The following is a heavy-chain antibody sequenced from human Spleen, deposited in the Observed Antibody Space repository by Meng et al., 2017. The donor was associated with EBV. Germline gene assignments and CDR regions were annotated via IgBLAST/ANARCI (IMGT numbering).Heavy chain of an antibody. Sequence: LQRQEAGPGLWKPSETLSLTCTVSGGSISSSSYYWGWIRQPPGKGLEWIGSIYYNGSPFYNPSLKSRVSISVDTSKNQFSLKLSSVTAADTAVFYCARVELPAAIGHFGYWGQGTLVTVSS. D-gene: IGHD2-2*01. CDR3: ARVELPAAIGHFGY. CDR1: GGSISSSSYY. J-gene: IGHJ4*02. CDR2: IYYNGSP. V-gene: IGHV4-39*01.